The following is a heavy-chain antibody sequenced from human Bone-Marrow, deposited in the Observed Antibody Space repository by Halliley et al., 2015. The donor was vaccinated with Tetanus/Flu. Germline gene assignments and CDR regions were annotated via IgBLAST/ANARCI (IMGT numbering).Heavy chain of an antibody. CDR1: GFTFSSYS. Sequence: AASGFTFSSYSMNWVRQAPGKGLEWVSSISSSSSYIYYADSLKGRSTISRDNAKTSLCPQMNSLRAEDTAVYYCARDKEQLGYYRNGMDVWGQGTTVTVSS. D-gene: IGHD6-13*01. CDR3: ARDKEQLGYYRNGMDV. CDR2: ISSSSSYI. V-gene: IGHV3-21*01. J-gene: IGHJ6*02.